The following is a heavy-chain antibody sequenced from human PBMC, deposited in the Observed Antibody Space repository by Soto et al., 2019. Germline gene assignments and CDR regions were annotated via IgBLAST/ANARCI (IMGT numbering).Heavy chain of an antibody. CDR3: ARAEAYSNYPAR. CDR1: GVSISTYY. Sequence: QVQLQESGPGLVKPSETLSLTCSVSGVSISTYYWTWIRQPPGKGLEWIGEINQSGRTNYNPSLKSLVTISVDTPKNQFSLRLNSVTAADTAVYYCARAEAYSNYPARWGQGTLVTVSS. D-gene: IGHD4-4*01. V-gene: IGHV4-34*01. CDR2: INQSGRT. J-gene: IGHJ4*02.